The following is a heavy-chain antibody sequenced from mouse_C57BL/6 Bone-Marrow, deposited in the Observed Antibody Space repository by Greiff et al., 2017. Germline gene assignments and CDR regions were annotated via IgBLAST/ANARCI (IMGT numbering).Heavy chain of an antibody. J-gene: IGHJ3*01. D-gene: IGHD1-1*01. V-gene: IGHV1-82*01. CDR2: IYPGDGDT. Sequence: QVQLQQSGPELVKPGASVKISCKASGYAFSSSWMNWVKQRPGKGLEWIGRIYPGDGDTNYNGKFKGKATLTADKSSSTAYMQLSSLTSEDSAVYFCAEYYGSSWGWFAYWGQGTLVTVSA. CDR1: GYAFSSSW. CDR3: AEYYGSSWGWFAY.